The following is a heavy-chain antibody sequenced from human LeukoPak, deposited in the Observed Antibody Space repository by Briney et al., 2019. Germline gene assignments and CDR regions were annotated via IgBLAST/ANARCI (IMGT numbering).Heavy chain of an antibody. CDR3: ARDQYSGGWYGYY. V-gene: IGHV1-69*05. Sequence: SVKVSCKASGGTFSSYAISWVRQAPGQGLEWMGRIIPIFGTANYAQKFQGRVTITTDESTSTAYMELSSLRSEDTAVYYCARDQYSGGWYGYYWGQGILVTVSS. J-gene: IGHJ4*02. D-gene: IGHD6-19*01. CDR1: GGTFSSYA. CDR2: IIPIFGTA.